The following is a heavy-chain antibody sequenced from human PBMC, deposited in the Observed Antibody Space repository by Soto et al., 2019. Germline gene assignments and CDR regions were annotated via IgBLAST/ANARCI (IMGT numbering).Heavy chain of an antibody. Sequence: EVQLVQSGGGRVQPGGSLKLSCEASGFTFSVSAIHWVRLAPGKGLEWVGGIRTRNNRYVTTYAATVKGRFSPSREDSTKTAYLQMNSLVAADTAVYYCARIEYGLDVWGPGTRVIVS. CDR3: ARIEYGLDV. CDR2: IRTRNNRYVT. J-gene: IGHJ6*02. CDR1: GFTFSVSA. D-gene: IGHD6-6*01. V-gene: IGHV3-73*02.